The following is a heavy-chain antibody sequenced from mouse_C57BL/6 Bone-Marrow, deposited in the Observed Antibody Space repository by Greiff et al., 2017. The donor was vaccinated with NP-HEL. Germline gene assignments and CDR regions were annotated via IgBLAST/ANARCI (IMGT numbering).Heavy chain of an antibody. Sequence: MQLQQSGAELARPGASVKLSCKASGYTFTSYGISWVKQRTGQGLEWIGEIYPRSGNTYYNEKFKGKATLTADKSSSTAYMELRSLTSEDSAVYFCARPNWDEGGFDYWGQGTTLTVSS. CDR2: IYPRSGNT. CDR1: GYTFTSYG. J-gene: IGHJ2*01. CDR3: ARPNWDEGGFDY. V-gene: IGHV1-81*01. D-gene: IGHD4-1*01.